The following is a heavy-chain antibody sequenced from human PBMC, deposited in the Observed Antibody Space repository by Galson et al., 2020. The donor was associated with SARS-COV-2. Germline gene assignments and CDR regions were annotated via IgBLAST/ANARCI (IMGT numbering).Heavy chain of an antibody. CDR2: IYSEGSST. CDR1: GFTFSSYW. Sequence: GGSLRLSCAVSGFTFSSYWMHWVRQAPGKGLVWVSRIYSEGSSTSYADSVKGRFTISGDNAKNTLYLQMNSLRAEDTAVYYCARGDMGNDYVDHWGLGSLVPVSP. J-gene: IGHJ4*02. D-gene: IGHD7-27*01. V-gene: IGHV3-74*01. CDR3: ARGDMGNDYVDH.